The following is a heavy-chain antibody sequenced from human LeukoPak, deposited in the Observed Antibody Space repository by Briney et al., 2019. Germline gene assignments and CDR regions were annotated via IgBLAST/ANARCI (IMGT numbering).Heavy chain of an antibody. V-gene: IGHV3-15*01. CDR3: TTDEATYYDFWSGYY. D-gene: IGHD3-3*01. J-gene: IGHJ4*02. CDR2: IKSKTDGGTT. Sequence: PGGALRLSCAPSGFTFSNAWMSWVRQAPGKGLEWVGRIKSKTDGGTTDYAAPVKGRFTISRDDSKNTLYLQMNSLKTEDAAVYYCTTDEATYYDFWSGYYWGQGTLVTVSS. CDR1: GFTFSNAW.